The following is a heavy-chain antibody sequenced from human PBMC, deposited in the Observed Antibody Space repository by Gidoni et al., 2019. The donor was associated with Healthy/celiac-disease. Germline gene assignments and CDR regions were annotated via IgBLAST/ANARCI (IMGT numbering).Heavy chain of an antibody. J-gene: IGHJ5*02. CDR2: ISYDGSNK. CDR3: AKDSGGENWFDP. V-gene: IGHV3-30*18. CDR1: GFTFSSYG. Sequence: QVQLVESGGGVVQPGRSLSLSCAASGFTFSSYGMHWVRQAPGKGLEWVAVISYDGSNKYYADSVKGRFTISRDNSKNTLYLQMNSLRAEDTAVYYCAKDSGGENWFDPWGQGTLVTVSS. D-gene: IGHD2-15*01.